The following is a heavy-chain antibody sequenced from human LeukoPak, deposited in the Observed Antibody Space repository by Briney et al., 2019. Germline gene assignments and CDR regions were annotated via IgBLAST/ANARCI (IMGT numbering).Heavy chain of an antibody. CDR2: ISYDGSNK. CDR1: GFTFSSYA. CDR3: ARESAVWGSFDY. Sequence: GGSLRLSCAASGFTFSSYAMHWVRQAPGKGLEWVAVISYDGSNKYYADSVKGRFTISRDNSKNTLYLQMNSPRAEDTAVYYCARESAVWGSFDYWGQGTLVTVSS. J-gene: IGHJ4*02. D-gene: IGHD3-16*01. V-gene: IGHV3-30-3*01.